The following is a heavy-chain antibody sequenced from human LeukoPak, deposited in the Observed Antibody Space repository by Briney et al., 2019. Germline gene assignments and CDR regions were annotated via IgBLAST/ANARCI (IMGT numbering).Heavy chain of an antibody. CDR3: ARDRGGWFDP. CDR1: GFTFSSYS. V-gene: IGHV3-21*01. J-gene: IGHJ5*02. Sequence: GGSLRLSCAASGFTFSSYSMNWVRQAPGKGLEWVSFMSSSGTYIYYADSLKGRFTISRDNAKNSLYLQMNSLRAEDTAVYYCARDRGGWFDPWGQGTLVTVSS. D-gene: IGHD3-10*01. CDR2: MSSSGTYI.